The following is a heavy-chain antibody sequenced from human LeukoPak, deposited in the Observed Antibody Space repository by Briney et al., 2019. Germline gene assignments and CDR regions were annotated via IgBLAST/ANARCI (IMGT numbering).Heavy chain of an antibody. D-gene: IGHD1-7*01. V-gene: IGHV4-59*01. J-gene: IGHJ5*02. Sequence: KPSETLSLTCTVSGGSISSYYWSWIRQPPVKGLEWIGYIYYSGSTNYNPSLKSRVTISVDTSKNQFSLKLSSVTAADTAVYYCARGSRITGTNSWFDPWGQGTLVTVSS. CDR3: ARGSRITGTNSWFDP. CDR1: GGSISSYY. CDR2: IYYSGST.